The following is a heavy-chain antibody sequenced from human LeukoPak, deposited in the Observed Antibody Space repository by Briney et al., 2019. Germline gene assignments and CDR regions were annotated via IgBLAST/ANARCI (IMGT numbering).Heavy chain of an antibody. CDR1: GGSISSYY. CDR3: ARAMADFWSGTIDY. Sequence: SETLSLTCTVSGGSISSYYWSWIRQPAGKGLEWIGRIYTSGSTNYNPSLKSRVTISVDTSKNQFSLKLSSVTAADTAVYYCARAMADFWSGTIDYWGQGTLVTVSS. CDR2: IYTSGST. J-gene: IGHJ4*02. V-gene: IGHV4-4*07. D-gene: IGHD3-3*01.